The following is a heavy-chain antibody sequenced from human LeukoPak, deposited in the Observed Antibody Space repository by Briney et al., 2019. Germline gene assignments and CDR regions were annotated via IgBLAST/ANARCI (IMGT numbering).Heavy chain of an antibody. V-gene: IGHV6-1*01. Sequence: SQTLSLTCAISGDSVPSSSATWNWIRQSPSRGLEWLGRTYYRSKWYNDYAVSVKSRITINPDTSKNQFSLQLNSVTPEDTAVYFCAGGGDRPGRYYYYGMDVWGQGTTVTVSS. CDR1: GDSVPSSSAT. D-gene: IGHD3-16*01. CDR2: TYYRSKWYN. J-gene: IGHJ6*02. CDR3: AGGGDRPGRYYYYGMDV.